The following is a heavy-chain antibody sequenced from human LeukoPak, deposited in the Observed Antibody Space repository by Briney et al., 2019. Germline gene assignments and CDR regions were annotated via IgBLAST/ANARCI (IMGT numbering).Heavy chain of an antibody. J-gene: IGHJ6*03. V-gene: IGHV3-30*02. CDR3: AMRHYYYYYMDV. CDR1: GFTFSSYG. Sequence: GGSLRLSCAASGFTFSSYGMYWVRQAPGKGLEWVAFTRYDGSNKYYADSVKGRFTISRDNSKNTLYLQMNSLRAEDTAVYYCAMRHYYYYYMDVWGKGTTVTVSS. CDR2: TRYDGSNK.